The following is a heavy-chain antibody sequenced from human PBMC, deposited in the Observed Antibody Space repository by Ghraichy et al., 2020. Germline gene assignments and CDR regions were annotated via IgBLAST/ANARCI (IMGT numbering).Heavy chain of an antibody. Sequence: GESLNISCAASGFTFSSYWMSWVRQAPGKGLEWVANIKQDGSEKYCVDSVKGRFTISRDNAKNSLYLQMNSLRAEDTAVYYCARDTAMADTNRYYYYGMDVWGQGTTVTVSS. CDR3: ARDTAMADTNRYYYYGMDV. V-gene: IGHV3-7*01. J-gene: IGHJ6*02. CDR1: GFTFSSYW. D-gene: IGHD5-18*01. CDR2: IKQDGSEK.